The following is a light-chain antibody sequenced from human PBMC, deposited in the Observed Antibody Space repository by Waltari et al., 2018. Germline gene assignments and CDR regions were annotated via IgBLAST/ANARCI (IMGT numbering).Light chain of an antibody. V-gene: IGLV4-69*01. J-gene: IGLJ3*02. CDR3: QTGGHGTWV. CDR1: SGHSTNI. CDR2: VNSAGSH. Sequence: QLVLTQSPSASASLGASVKLTCTLDSGHSTNIIAWHQKQPQKGPRYLMKVNSAGSHSKGDEIPDRFSGSSSSSGTERYLTISSVQSEDEADYYCQTGGHGTWVFGGGTKLTVL.